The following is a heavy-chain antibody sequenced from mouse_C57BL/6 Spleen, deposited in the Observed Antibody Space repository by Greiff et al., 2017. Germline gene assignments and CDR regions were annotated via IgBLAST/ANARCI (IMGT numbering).Heavy chain of an antibody. CDR2: INPNYGTT. J-gene: IGHJ4*01. Sequence: VQLQQSGPELVKPGASVKISCKASGYAFSSSWMNWVQQSHGKGLEWIGVINPNYGTTSYNQKFKGKATLTVAQSSSTAYMQLNSLTSEDSAVYYCARVDGYYVAMDYWGQGTSVTVSS. V-gene: IGHV1-39*01. CDR3: ARVDGYYVAMDY. CDR1: GYAFSSSW. D-gene: IGHD2-3*01.